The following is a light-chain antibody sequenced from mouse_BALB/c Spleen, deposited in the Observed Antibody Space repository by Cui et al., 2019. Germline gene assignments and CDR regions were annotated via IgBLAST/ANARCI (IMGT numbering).Light chain of an antibody. CDR1: SMLSY. V-gene: IGKV4-55*01. Sequence: HIVLTQSPALISASPGEKVTMTCSASSMLSYMYWYQQKPGSSPRLLIYDTSNLASGVPVRFSGSGSGTSYSLTISRMEAEDAATYYCQQWSSYPRTFGGGTKLEIK. CDR2: DTS. CDR3: QQWSSYPRT. J-gene: IGKJ1*01.